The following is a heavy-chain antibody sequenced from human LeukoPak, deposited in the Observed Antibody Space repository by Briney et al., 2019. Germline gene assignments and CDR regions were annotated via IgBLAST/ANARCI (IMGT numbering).Heavy chain of an antibody. CDR2: ISSSGSTI. J-gene: IGHJ4*02. CDR1: GFTLSSYE. Sequence: PGGSLRLSCVASGFTLSSYEMSWVRQAPGKGLEWLSYISSSGSTIYYADFVKGRFTISRDNAKNSVYLQMNSLRAEDTAVYYCARETYFDYWGQGTLLTVSS. CDR3: ARETYFDY. V-gene: IGHV3-48*03.